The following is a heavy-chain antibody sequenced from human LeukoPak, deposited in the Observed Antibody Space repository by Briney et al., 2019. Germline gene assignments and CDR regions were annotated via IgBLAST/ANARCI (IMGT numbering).Heavy chain of an antibody. CDR2: INFDGTSK. V-gene: IGHV3-74*01. CDR3: ARHTTVRHNLIDH. CDR1: GFTFSSNTYW. Sequence: GRSLRLSCAASGFTFSSNTYWMHWVRQTPGKGLVWVSRINFDGTSKNYADCVKGRFTISRDNARDTLYLQMNSLRAEDTAVYYCARHTTVRHNLIDHWGQGTLVTVSS. D-gene: IGHD6-6*01. J-gene: IGHJ4*02.